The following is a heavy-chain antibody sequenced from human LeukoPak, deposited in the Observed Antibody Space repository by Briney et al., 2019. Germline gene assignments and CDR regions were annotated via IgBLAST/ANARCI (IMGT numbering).Heavy chain of an antibody. CDR2: LYYSGDT. V-gene: IGHV4-59*01. Sequence: SETLSLTCTVSGDSISSYSWGWIREPLGKGLEWMGFLYYSGDTSVSPALKRRVTISVATTKDHFSLKVSSVTTADTAVYYCAGVSAHYAYLYYFDSWGQGTLVTVSS. J-gene: IGHJ4*02. CDR1: GDSISSYS. CDR3: AGVSAHYAYLYYFDS. D-gene: IGHD5-12*01.